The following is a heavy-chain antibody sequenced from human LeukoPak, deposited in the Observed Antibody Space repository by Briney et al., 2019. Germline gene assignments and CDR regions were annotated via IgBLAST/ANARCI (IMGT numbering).Heavy chain of an antibody. CDR2: IKQDGSER. D-gene: IGHD2-8*02. J-gene: IGHJ4*02. CDR3: ARDGGHSTDLDY. Sequence: GGSLRLSCAASGFTFSNYAMSWVRQAPGKGPEWVANIKQDGSERYYVHSVKGRFTISRDNAKNSLYLQMNSLRAEDTAVYYCARDGGHSTDLDYWGQGIPVTVSS. V-gene: IGHV3-7*01. CDR1: GFTFSNYA.